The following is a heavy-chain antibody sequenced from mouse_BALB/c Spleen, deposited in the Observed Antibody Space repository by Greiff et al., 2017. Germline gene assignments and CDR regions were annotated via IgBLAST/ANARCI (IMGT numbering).Heavy chain of an antibody. CDR2: INSNGGST. V-gene: IGHV5-6-3*01. Sequence: EVLLVESGGGLVQPGGSLKLSCAASGFTFSSYGMSWVRQTPDKRLELVATINSNGGSTYYPDSVKGRFTISRDNAKNTLYLQMSSLKSEDTAMYYCARPYGNYVNLDYWGQGTTLTVSA. D-gene: IGHD2-1*01. CDR1: GFTFSSYG. CDR3: ARPYGNYVNLDY. J-gene: IGHJ2*01.